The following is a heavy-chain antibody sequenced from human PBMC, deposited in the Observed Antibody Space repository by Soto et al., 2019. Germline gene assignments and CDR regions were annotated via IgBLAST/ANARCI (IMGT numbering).Heavy chain of an antibody. CDR3: ARRRAGGYFDY. CDR2: ISPYNGNT. CDR1: GYTFSSYG. D-gene: IGHD3-10*01. J-gene: IGHJ4*02. V-gene: IGHV1-18*01. Sequence: QDQLVQSGAEVKKPGASVKVSCKSSGYTFSSYGISWVRQAPGQGLEWMGWISPYNGNTNYAQKVQGRVTMTADTSTSTGYMELRSMSSDDTAVYYCARRRAGGYFDYWGQGTLVTVSS.